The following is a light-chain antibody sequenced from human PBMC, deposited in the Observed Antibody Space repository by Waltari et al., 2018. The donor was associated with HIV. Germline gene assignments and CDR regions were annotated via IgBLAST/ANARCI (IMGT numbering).Light chain of an antibody. CDR3: GTWDSSLSVVV. V-gene: IGLV1-51*01. Sequence: QSVLTQPPSVSAPPGQRVTISCSGGTSNLGTNYVSSYQHLPGMAPRLLIYDNTKRSSGIPARFSGSKSGTSVTLGITGLQTGDEADYYCGTWDSSLSVVVFGGGTKLTVL. CDR2: DNT. J-gene: IGLJ2*01. CDR1: TSNLGTNY.